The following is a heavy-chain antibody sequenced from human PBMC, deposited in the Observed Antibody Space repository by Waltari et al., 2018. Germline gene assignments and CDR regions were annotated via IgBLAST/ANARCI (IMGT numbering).Heavy chain of an antibody. D-gene: IGHD6-13*01. V-gene: IGHV4-59*11. CDR2: IYYSGNT. CDR1: GGSISGHY. Sequence: QVQLQESGPGLVKPSETLSLTCTVSGGSISGHYWSWIRQPPGKGLEWIGYIYYSGNTNYNPSLKSRVTISVDTSKDNFSLKVSSVTAADTAVYYCARVPSSSWKTYGGYYNYGMDVWGQGTTVTVSS. CDR3: ARVPSSSWKTYGGYYNYGMDV. J-gene: IGHJ6*02.